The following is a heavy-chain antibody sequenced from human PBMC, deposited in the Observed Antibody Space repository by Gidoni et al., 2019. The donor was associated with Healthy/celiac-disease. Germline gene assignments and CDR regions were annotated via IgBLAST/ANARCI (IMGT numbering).Heavy chain of an antibody. CDR2: IKSKTDGGTT. CDR3: TTYMVRGVIDAFDI. D-gene: IGHD3-10*01. J-gene: IGHJ3*02. V-gene: IGHV3-15*01. CDR1: GFDFSTAW. Sequence: EVQLVESGGGLVKPGGSLRLSCAASGFDFSTAWMSWVRQAPGKGLEWVGRIKSKTDGGTTDYAAPVKGRFTISRDDSKNTLYLQMNSLKTEDTAVYYCTTYMVRGVIDAFDIWGQGTMVTVSS.